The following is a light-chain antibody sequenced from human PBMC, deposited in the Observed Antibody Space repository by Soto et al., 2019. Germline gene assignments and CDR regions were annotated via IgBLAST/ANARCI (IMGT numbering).Light chain of an antibody. Sequence: IQMAQSSSTLSPSLGARLTITFRASQSISRWLAWYQQKPGKAPKLLIYKASSLESGVPSRFSGSGSGTEFTLTISSLQAEDVAVYYCQQYYDTPTFGGGTKVDNK. J-gene: IGKJ4*01. V-gene: IGKV1-5*03. CDR1: QSISRW. CDR3: QQYYDTPT. CDR2: KAS.